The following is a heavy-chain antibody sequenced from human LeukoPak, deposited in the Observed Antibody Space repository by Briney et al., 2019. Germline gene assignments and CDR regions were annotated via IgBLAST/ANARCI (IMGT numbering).Heavy chain of an antibody. D-gene: IGHD6-13*01. V-gene: IGHV1-69*13. CDR2: LIPSFGTG. CDR1: VGTFNIYA. Sequence: SVNVSFSASVGTFNIYAISWVRQAPGQGREWVGGLIPSFGTGNYAQKFQGRVKITADESKSTVYMELSSLRSEDTDVYYCARDRAADAAAARGGYYYYYYMDVWGKGTTVTVSS. J-gene: IGHJ6*03. CDR3: ARDRAADAAAARGGYYYYYYMDV.